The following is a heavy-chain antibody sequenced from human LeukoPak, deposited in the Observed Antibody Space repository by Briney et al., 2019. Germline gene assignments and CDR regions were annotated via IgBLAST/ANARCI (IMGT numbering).Heavy chain of an antibody. Sequence: GGSLRLSCAASGFSFSNYWMSWVRQAPWKGLEWVANINQGGSAKYYVDSVNGRFTISRDDAKKSVHLQMNSLRVENTAVYYCARESLSPDYGDFDPWGQGTLVTVSS. CDR1: GFSFSNYW. CDR3: ARESLSPDYGDFDP. V-gene: IGHV3-7*01. CDR2: INQGGSAK. J-gene: IGHJ5*02. D-gene: IGHD4-17*01.